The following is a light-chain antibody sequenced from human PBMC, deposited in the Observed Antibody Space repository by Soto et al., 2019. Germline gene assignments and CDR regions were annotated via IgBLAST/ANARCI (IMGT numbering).Light chain of an antibody. J-gene: IGLJ1*01. V-gene: IGLV2-14*01. CDR2: DVS. Sequence: QSALTQPASVSGSPGQSITISCTGTSSDVGGYNYVSWYQQHPGKAPKLMIYDVSNRPSGVSNRFSGSKSGNTASLTSSGLQAEDEAEYYCSSYTSSSTLYVFGTGTKVTVL. CDR3: SSYTSSSTLYV. CDR1: SSDVGGYNY.